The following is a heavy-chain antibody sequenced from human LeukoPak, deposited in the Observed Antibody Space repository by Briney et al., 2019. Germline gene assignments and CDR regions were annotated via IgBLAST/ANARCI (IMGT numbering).Heavy chain of an antibody. CDR3: ARAGIVGLYYYYMDV. D-gene: IGHD2-21*01. J-gene: IGHJ6*03. Sequence: PGRSLRLSCAAYGFTFNSHGMHWVRQAPGKGLEWVTVIWYDGSNKYYADSVKGRFTISRDNSKNTLYLQMNSLRVEDTAVYYCARAGIVGLYYYYMDVWGKGTTVTVSS. CDR2: IWYDGSNK. CDR1: GFTFNSHG. V-gene: IGHV3-33*01.